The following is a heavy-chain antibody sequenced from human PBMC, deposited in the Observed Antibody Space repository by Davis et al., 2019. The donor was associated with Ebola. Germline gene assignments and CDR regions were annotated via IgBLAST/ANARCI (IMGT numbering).Heavy chain of an antibody. V-gene: IGHV1-46*01. Sequence: AASVKVSCKASGYTFTSYYMHWVRQAPGQGLEWMGIINPSGGSTSYAQKFQGRVTMTRDTSTSTVYMELSSLRSEDTAVYYCARGGITMMVVPRDYYYGLDAWGQGTTVTVSS. D-gene: IGHD3-22*01. CDR2: INPSGGST. CDR1: GYTFTSYY. CDR3: ARGGITMMVVPRDYYYGLDA. J-gene: IGHJ6*02.